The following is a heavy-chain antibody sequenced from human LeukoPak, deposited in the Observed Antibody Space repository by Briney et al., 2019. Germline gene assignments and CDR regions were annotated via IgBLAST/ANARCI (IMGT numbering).Heavy chain of an antibody. J-gene: IGHJ4*02. D-gene: IGHD1-26*01. Sequence: ASVKVSCKASGYTFTSYGISWVRQAPGQGVERMGWISAYNGNTNYAQKLQGRVTMTTDTSTSTAYMELRSLRSDDTAVYYCARDGVGATHDGYWGQGTLVTVSS. CDR2: ISAYNGNT. V-gene: IGHV1-18*01. CDR1: GYTFTSYG. CDR3: ARDGVGATHDGY.